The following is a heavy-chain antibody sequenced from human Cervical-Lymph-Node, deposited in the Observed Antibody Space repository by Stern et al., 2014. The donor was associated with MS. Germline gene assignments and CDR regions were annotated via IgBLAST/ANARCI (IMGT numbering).Heavy chain of an antibody. V-gene: IGHV1-18*01. CDR3: ARPGSGRFCSGGSCAIDY. D-gene: IGHD2-15*01. Sequence: QVQLVQSGAEVKKPGASVKVSCKASGYTFSNHGISWVRQAPGQGIEWMGWISAYNGDTDYAQKFQGRVTMTADTSTSTAYMDLRTLRSDDTAVYYCARPGSGRFCSGGSCAIDYWGQGTLVTVSS. J-gene: IGHJ4*02. CDR1: GYTFSNHG. CDR2: ISAYNGDT.